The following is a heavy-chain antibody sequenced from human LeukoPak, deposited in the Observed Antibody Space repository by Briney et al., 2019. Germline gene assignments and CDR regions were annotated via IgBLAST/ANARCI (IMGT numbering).Heavy chain of an antibody. D-gene: IGHD3-22*01. CDR1: GFTFSSYA. V-gene: IGHV3-30*04. CDR2: ISYDGSNK. CDR3: AKGYYYDSSGYLTPFDY. J-gene: IGHJ4*02. Sequence: GGSLRLSCAASGFTFSSYAMHWVRQAPGKGLEWVAVISYDGSNKYYADSVKGRFTISRDNSKNTLYLQMNSLRAEDTALYYCAKGYYYDSSGYLTPFDYWGQGTLVTVSS.